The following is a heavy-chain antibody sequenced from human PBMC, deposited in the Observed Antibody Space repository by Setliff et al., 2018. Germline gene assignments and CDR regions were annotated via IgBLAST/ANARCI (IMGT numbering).Heavy chain of an antibody. J-gene: IGHJ4*02. CDR2: INPDNGGT. D-gene: IGHD1-26*01. CDR1: GYTFFGYF. V-gene: IGHV1-2*02. Sequence: ASVKVSCKASGYTFFGYFMNWVRQAPGQGPEWMGWINPDNGGTHYAEKFQGRVTMTRDTSISTAYMELSSLRSDDTAIYYCATAVWEFLYWGQGALVTVSS. CDR3: ATAVWEFLY.